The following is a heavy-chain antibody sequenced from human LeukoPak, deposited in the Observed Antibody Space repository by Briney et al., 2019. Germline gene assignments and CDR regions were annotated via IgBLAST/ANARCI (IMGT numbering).Heavy chain of an antibody. Sequence: SETLSLTRTVSGGSIRSSYYYWGWIRQPPGKGLEWIGSIYDSGSTYYNPSLKSRVTISVDTSKNQFSLKLNSVTAADKAVYYCARHYGPWGQGTLVTVSS. CDR3: ARHYGP. D-gene: IGHD3-10*01. V-gene: IGHV4-39*01. CDR2: IYDSGST. CDR1: GGSIRSSYYY. J-gene: IGHJ5*02.